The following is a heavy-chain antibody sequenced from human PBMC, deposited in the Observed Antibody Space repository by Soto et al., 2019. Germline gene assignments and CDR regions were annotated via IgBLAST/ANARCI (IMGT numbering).Heavy chain of an antibody. D-gene: IGHD1-1*01. Sequence: VQLVESGGGVVQPGRSLRLLCEASGFSFSRYGMHWVRQAPGKGLEWVAVISWDGLAQYYADSVKGRFTISRDNSQSTLYLQMNSLRTEDTAIYYCAKETIQVGGPNYFDYWGQGALVTVSS. CDR1: GFSFSRYG. J-gene: IGHJ4*02. V-gene: IGHV3-30*18. CDR2: ISWDGLAQ. CDR3: AKETIQVGGPNYFDY.